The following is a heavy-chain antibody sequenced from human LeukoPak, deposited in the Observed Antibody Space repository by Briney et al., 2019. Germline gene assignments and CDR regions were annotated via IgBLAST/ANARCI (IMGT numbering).Heavy chain of an antibody. D-gene: IGHD1-1*01. J-gene: IGHJ4*02. CDR3: VRVKGTYFDF. Sequence: GGSLRLSCAAYIFPFYSYSMNWVRQAPGKGLEWVSYISASGSNIYYLDAVKGRFTVSRDSAMNSLFLQMNRPGAEDTAIYYCVRVKGTYFDFWGQGTLVTVSS. V-gene: IGHV3-48*01. CDR1: IFPFYSYS. CDR2: ISASGSNI.